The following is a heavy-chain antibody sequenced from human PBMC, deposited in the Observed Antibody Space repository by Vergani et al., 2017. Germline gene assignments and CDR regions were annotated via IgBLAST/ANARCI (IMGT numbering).Heavy chain of an antibody. CDR1: GFIFSYA. CDR2: IIGNGADT. Sequence: LLESGGGFVQPGGSLRLSCEASGFIFSYAMSWVRQAPGKGLEWVSSIIGNGADTYYGDSVKGRFTISRDNSKNRLYLQMNSLRAEDTAVYHCARDGFIAAAGDYYYYGMDVWGQGTTVTVSS. D-gene: IGHD6-13*01. J-gene: IGHJ6*02. CDR3: ARDGFIAAAGDYYYYGMDV. V-gene: IGHV3-23*01.